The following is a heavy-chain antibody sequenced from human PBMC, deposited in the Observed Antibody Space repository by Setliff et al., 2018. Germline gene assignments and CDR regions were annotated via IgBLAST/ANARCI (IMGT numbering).Heavy chain of an antibody. CDR2: ISAYTGNT. V-gene: IGHV1-18*01. CDR3: SKLVRYCTTTACQGASGAEF. D-gene: IGHD2-8*01. J-gene: IGHJ4*02. Sequence: ASVKVSCKTSGYLLTSYGLTWVRQAPGQGLEWMGWISAYTGNTKFAQKFQGRVTMTTDTSTSTAYLELRSLTSDDTAVYYCSKLVRYCTTTACQGASGAEFWGQGTLVTVSS. CDR1: GYLLTSYG.